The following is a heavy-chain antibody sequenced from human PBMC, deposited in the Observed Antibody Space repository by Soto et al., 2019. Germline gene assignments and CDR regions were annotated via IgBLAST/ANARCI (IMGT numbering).Heavy chain of an antibody. D-gene: IGHD6-13*01. CDR3: ARDLASSSWYD. J-gene: IGHJ4*02. CDR2: ISYDGSNK. V-gene: IGHV3-30-3*01. Sequence: QVQLVESGGGVVQPGRSLRLSCAASGFTFSSYAMHWVRQAPGKGLEWVAVISYDGSNKYYADSVKGRVTISRDNSKNTLYLQMNSLRAEDTAVYYCARDLASSSWYDWGQGTLVTVSS. CDR1: GFTFSSYA.